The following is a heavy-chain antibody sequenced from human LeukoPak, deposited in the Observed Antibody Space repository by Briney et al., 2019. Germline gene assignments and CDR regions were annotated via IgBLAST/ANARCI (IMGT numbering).Heavy chain of an antibody. D-gene: IGHD2-2*01. V-gene: IGHV4-31*03. Sequence: PSETLSLTCTVSGGSTSSGGYYWSWIRQHPGKGLEWIGYIYYSGSTYYNPSLKSRVTISVDTSKNQFSLKLSSVTAADTAVYYCARTCSSTSCYSTFDPWGQGTLVTVSS. CDR2: IYYSGST. J-gene: IGHJ5*02. CDR3: ARTCSSTSCYSTFDP. CDR1: GGSTSSGGYY.